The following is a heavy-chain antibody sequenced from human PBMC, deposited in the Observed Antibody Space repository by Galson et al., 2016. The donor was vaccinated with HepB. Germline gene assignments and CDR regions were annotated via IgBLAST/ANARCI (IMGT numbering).Heavy chain of an antibody. J-gene: IGHJ4*02. CDR2: IFSAGTT. V-gene: IGHV3-53*01. Sequence: SLRLSCAASGFSVSSNYLSWVRQAPGKGLEWVSVIFSAGTTYYADSVKGRFTISRDNSKTTLYLQMNSLRAEDTAVYYGARDSGSVSFDYWGQGTLVTVSS. CDR3: ARDSGSVSFDY. D-gene: IGHD1-26*01. CDR1: GFSVSSNY.